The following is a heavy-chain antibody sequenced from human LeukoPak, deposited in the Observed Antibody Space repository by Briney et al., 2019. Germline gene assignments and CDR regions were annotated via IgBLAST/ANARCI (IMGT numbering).Heavy chain of an antibody. CDR1: GFTFSDYS. CDR3: SSDYKYPFDN. J-gene: IGHJ4*02. V-gene: IGHV3-48*01. CDR2: IAIDSGNT. Sequence: GGSLRLSCAASGFTFSDYSMNWVRQAPGKGLAWISYIAIDSGNTNFADSVKGQFTSSGDKAKNSLYLQMNSRRVEDTSVYYCSSDYKYPFDNWGQGTLVTVSS. D-gene: IGHD5-24*01.